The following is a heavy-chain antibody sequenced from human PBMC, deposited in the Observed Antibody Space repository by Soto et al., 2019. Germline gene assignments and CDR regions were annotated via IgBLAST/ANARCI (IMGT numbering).Heavy chain of an antibody. Sequence: QVQLVESGGGVVQPGRSLRLSCAASGFTFSSYGMHWVRQAPGKGLEWVAVIWDDGSNKYYADSVKGRFTISRDNSKTPLYLQMNTPTAEATAVYYCARDGGRIAAAGTGFDYWGQGTLVTVSS. CDR1: GFTFSSYG. CDR3: ARDGGRIAAAGTGFDY. CDR2: IWDDGSNK. J-gene: IGHJ4*02. D-gene: IGHD6-13*01. V-gene: IGHV3-33*01.